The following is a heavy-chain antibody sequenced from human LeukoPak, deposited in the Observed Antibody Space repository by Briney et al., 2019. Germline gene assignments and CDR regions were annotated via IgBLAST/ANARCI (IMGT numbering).Heavy chain of an antibody. CDR1: GGTFSSYA. Sequence: ASVKVSCKASGGTFSSYAISWVRQAPGQGLEWMGGIIPIFGTANYAQKFQGRVTITTDESTSTAYMELSSLRSEDTAVYYCARGVRRFLEWVSMDVWGKGTTVTVSS. D-gene: IGHD3-3*01. V-gene: IGHV1-69*05. CDR3: ARGVRRFLEWVSMDV. CDR2: IIPIFGTA. J-gene: IGHJ6*03.